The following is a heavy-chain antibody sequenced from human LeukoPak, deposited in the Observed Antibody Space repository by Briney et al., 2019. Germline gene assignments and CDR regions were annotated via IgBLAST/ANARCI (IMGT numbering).Heavy chain of an antibody. CDR1: GYTFTTCA. CDR2: IHADSGNT. CDR3: TIGLAGDWDAFDI. J-gene: IGHJ3*02. D-gene: IGHD6-19*01. V-gene: IGHV1-3*01. Sequence: GASVKVSCKTSGYTFTTCAVHWVRQALGQRLEWMGWIHADSGNTKYSQKLQGRVAIARDTSASTIYMELTSLRIEDTAVYFCTIGLAGDWDAFDIWGLGTMVTVSS.